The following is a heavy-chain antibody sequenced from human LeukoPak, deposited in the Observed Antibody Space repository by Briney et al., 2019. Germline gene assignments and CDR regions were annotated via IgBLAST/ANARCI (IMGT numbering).Heavy chain of an antibody. D-gene: IGHD2-2*01. CDR3: AKSQRVRVPAATFDY. J-gene: IGHJ4*02. CDR2: ISSSSSCI. V-gene: IGHV3-21*04. Sequence: GGSLRLSCAASGFTFSSYSMNWVRQAPGKGLEWVSSISSSSSCIYYADSVKGRFTISRDNSKNTLYLQMNSLRAEDTAVYYCAKSQRVRVPAATFDYWGQGTLVTVSS. CDR1: GFTFSSYS.